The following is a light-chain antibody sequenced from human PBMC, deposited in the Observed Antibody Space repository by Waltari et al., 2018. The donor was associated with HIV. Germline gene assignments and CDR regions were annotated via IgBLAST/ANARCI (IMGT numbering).Light chain of an antibody. V-gene: IGLV2-11*01. CDR3: CSYAGAYTYV. CDR2: EVN. Sequence: QSALTQPRSVSGSPGQSVTISCTGTSSDIGYFDYVSWYQQFPGKAPKVIIYEVNQSPSGVPDRFTGSKSGITASLTISGLQGEDEADYYCCSYAGAYTYVFGTGTKVTVL. J-gene: IGLJ1*01. CDR1: SSDIGYFDY.